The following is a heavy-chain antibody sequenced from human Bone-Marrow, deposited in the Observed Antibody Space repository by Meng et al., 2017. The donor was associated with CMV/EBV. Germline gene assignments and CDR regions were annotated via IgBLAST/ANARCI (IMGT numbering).Heavy chain of an antibody. CDR3: ARGVYQAAAGSSGFDY. CDR1: GFTFNSYN. CDR2: ISSSSSYI. Sequence: GGSLRLSCAASGFTFNSYNINWVRQAPGKGLEWVSSISSSSSYIYYADSVKGRFTISRDNAKNSLYLQMNSLRAEDTAVYYCARGVYQAAAGSSGFDYWGQGTLVTVSS. V-gene: IGHV3-21*01. D-gene: IGHD6-13*01. J-gene: IGHJ4*02.